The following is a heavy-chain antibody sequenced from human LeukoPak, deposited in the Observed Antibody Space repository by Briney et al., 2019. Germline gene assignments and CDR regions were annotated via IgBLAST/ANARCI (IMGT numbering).Heavy chain of an antibody. V-gene: IGHV1-46*01. CDR3: ASPAPGIVGATILNY. Sequence: GASVKVSCKASGYTFTSYYMHWVRQAPGQGLEWMGIINTSGGSTSYAQKFQGRVTMTRDMSTSTVYMELSSLRSEDTAVYYCASPAPGIVGATILNYWGQGTLVTVSS. CDR2: INTSGGST. D-gene: IGHD1-26*01. J-gene: IGHJ4*02. CDR1: GYTFTSYY.